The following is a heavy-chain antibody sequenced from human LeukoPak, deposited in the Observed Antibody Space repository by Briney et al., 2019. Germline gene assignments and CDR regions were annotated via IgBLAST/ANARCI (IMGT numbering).Heavy chain of an antibody. D-gene: IGHD2-15*01. CDR2: ISSSSSYI. J-gene: IGHJ1*01. CDR1: GFTFSSYS. CDR3: ARRYCSGGSCYIRH. Sequence: GGSLRLSCAASGFTFSSYSMNWVRQAPGKGLEWVSSISSSSSYIYYADSVKGRFTISRDNAKNSLYLQMNSLRAEDTAVYYCARRYCSGGSCYIRHWGQGTLVTVSS. V-gene: IGHV3-21*01.